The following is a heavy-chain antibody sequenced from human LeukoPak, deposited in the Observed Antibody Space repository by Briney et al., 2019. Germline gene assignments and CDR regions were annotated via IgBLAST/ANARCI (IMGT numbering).Heavy chain of an antibody. CDR1: GFTFSDYY. Sequence: PGGSLRLSCAASGFTFSDYYMSWIRQAPGKGLEWVSYISSSGSTIYYADSVKGRFTISRDSAKNSLYLQMNSLRAEDTAVYYCARKITVAGINWYFDLWGRGTLVTVSS. V-gene: IGHV3-11*01. CDR2: ISSSGSTI. CDR3: ARKITVAGINWYFDL. J-gene: IGHJ2*01. D-gene: IGHD6-19*01.